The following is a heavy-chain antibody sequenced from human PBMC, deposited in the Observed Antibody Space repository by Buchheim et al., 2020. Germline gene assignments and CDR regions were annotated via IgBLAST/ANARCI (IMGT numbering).Heavy chain of an antibody. CDR3: AKGINSGYDLCSDY. V-gene: IGHV3-23*01. CDR1: GFTFSSYA. Sequence: EVQLLESGGGLVQPGGSLRLSCAASGFTFSSYAMSWVRQAPGKGLEWVSAISGRGGSTSYADSVKGRFTISRDTSQHTLSLRMNRLRAEDTAVYYCAKGINSGYDLCSDYWGQGTL. D-gene: IGHD5-12*01. J-gene: IGHJ4*02. CDR2: ISGRGGST.